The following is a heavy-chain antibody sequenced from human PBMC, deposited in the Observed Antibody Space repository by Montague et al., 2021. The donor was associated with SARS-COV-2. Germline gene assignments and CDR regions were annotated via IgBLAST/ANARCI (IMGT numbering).Heavy chain of an antibody. CDR3: ANFRRTQLLFRTLSYGMDV. Sequence: SETLSLTCAVSGGSISSYYWSWIRQPPGRGLQWIGYISYSGSTNYNPSLKSRVTISVDTSKNHFTLRLSSVTAADTAVYCCANFRRTQLLFRTLSYGMDVWGQGTTVTVSS. D-gene: IGHD2-2*01. V-gene: IGHV4-59*01. CDR1: GGSISSYY. CDR2: ISYSGST. J-gene: IGHJ6*02.